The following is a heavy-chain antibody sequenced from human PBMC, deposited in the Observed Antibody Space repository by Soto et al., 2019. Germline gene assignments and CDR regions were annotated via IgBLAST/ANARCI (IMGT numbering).Heavy chain of an antibody. V-gene: IGHV4-30-4*01. CDR3: ARNDYGDQKPPFPDY. CDR2: IYYSGST. CDR1: GGSISSGDYY. Sequence: QVQLQESGPGLVKPSQTLSLTCTVSGGSISSGDYYWSWIRQPPGKGLEWIGYIYYSGSTYYNPALKSRVTVQVDTSKNQFSLKLSSVTAADTAVYYCARNDYGDQKPPFPDYWGQGTLVTVSS. D-gene: IGHD4-17*01. J-gene: IGHJ4*02.